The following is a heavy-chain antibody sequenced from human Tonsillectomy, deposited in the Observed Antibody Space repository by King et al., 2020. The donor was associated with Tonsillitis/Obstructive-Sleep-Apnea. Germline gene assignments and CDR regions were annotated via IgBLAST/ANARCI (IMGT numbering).Heavy chain of an antibody. V-gene: IGHV4-34*01. CDR2: INRSGTT. D-gene: IGHD6-19*01. Sequence: VQLQQGGAELLKPSETLSLTCAVYGGSFSGDYWSWIRQPPGKGLEWIGEINRSGTTNYNPSLKSRVTMSVDTSKNQFSLNLSSVTAADTAVYYCAREPYSSGRVDRYFDYWGQGSLVTVSS. CDR1: GGSFSGDY. CDR3: AREPYSSGRVDRYFDY. J-gene: IGHJ4*02.